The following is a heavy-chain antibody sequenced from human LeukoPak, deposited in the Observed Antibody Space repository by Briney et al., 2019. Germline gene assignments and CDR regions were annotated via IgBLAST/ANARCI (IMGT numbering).Heavy chain of an antibody. CDR1: GYTFTSYD. CDR2: MNPNSGNT. Sequence: ASVKVSCKASGYTFTSYDINWVRQATGQGLEWMRWMNPNSGNTNYAQKLQGRVTMTTDTSTSTAYMELRSLRSDDTAVYYCAREAKDYYDSSGYYYVFDYWGQGTLVTVSS. J-gene: IGHJ4*02. V-gene: IGHV1-18*01. CDR3: AREAKDYYDSSGYYYVFDY. D-gene: IGHD3-22*01.